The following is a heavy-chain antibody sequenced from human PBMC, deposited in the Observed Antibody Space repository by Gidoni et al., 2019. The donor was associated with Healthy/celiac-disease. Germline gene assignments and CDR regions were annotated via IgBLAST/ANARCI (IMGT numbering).Heavy chain of an antibody. CDR1: GFTFRSYW. V-gene: IGHV3-7*03. J-gene: IGHJ4*02. D-gene: IGHD1-26*01. Sequence: EVQLVESGGGLVQPGGSLRLSCAASGFTFRSYWMSWVRQAPGKGLGWVANIKQDGSEKYYGDSVKGRFTISRDNAKNSLYLQMNSLRAEDTAVYYCARVRSWERLRTDYWGQGTLVTVSS. CDR3: ARVRSWERLRTDY. CDR2: IKQDGSEK.